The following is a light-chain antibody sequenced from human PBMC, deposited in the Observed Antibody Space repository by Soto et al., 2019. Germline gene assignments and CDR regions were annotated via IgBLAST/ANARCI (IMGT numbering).Light chain of an antibody. Sequence: EIVLKQSPGTLSLSPGERATLSCRASQSVSSSYLAWYQQKPGQAPRLLIYGASSRATGILDRFSGSGSGTDFTLTISILEPEVFAVYYCQQYGSGYTFGQGSQLEIK. CDR1: QSVSSSY. CDR3: QQYGSGYT. V-gene: IGKV3-20*01. CDR2: GAS. J-gene: IGKJ2*01.